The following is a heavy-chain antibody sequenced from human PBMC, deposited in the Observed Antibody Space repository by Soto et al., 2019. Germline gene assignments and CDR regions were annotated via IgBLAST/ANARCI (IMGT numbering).Heavy chain of an antibody. CDR2: MFTDVSTT. D-gene: IGHD5-12*01. CDR1: GFSFSGFW. J-gene: IGHJ4*02. CDR3: VRGNTGYGNFDS. Sequence: GGSLRLSCAASGFSFSGFWTHWVRQAPGKGLVWVSRMFTDVSTTYYADSVKGRFTISRDNAKSTLYLQMNSLRDEDTAVYYCVRGNTGYGNFDSWGQGTLVTVSS. V-gene: IGHV3-74*01.